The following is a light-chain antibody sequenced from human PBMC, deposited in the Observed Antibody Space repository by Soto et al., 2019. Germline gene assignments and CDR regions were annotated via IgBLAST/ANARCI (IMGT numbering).Light chain of an antibody. CDR1: SSDVGSYNL. J-gene: IGLJ1*01. V-gene: IGLV2-14*02. Sequence: QSVLTQPASVSGSPGQSITISCTGTSSDVGSYNLVSWYQQHPGKAPKLMIYDVSNRSSVVSNRFSGSKSGNTASLTISALQAEDEANYSCNSFTSRSTYDFATGSKVTGL. CDR2: DVS. CDR3: NSFTSRSTYD.